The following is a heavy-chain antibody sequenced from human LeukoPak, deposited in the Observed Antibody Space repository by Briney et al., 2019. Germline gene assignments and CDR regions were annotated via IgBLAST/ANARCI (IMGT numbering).Heavy chain of an antibody. V-gene: IGHV4-30-2*01. CDR3: ARSQLTQTGTTYYFDY. J-gene: IGHJ4*02. CDR2: VFHTGST. CDR1: GGSIAGSGYY. D-gene: IGHD1-14*01. Sequence: SETLSLTCTVSGGSIAGSGYYWSWIRQPPGKGLEWIGYVFHTGSTYYNPSLKSRVTISVDRSENQFSVRLTSVTAADTAVYYCARSQLTQTGTTYYFDYWGQGTLVTVSS.